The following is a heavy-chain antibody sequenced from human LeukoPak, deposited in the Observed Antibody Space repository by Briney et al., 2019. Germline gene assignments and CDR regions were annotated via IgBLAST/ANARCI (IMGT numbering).Heavy chain of an antibody. D-gene: IGHD4-11*01. CDR2: IKSDGSST. Sequence: PGGSLRLSCAASGFTFSSYWMHWVRHTPGKGLVWVSRIKSDGSSTSYADSVKGRFTISRDNAKNTLYLQMNSLRAEDTAVYYCAKRSSTTDFDYWGQGTLVTVSS. V-gene: IGHV3-74*01. J-gene: IGHJ4*02. CDR1: GFTFSSYW. CDR3: AKRSSTTDFDY.